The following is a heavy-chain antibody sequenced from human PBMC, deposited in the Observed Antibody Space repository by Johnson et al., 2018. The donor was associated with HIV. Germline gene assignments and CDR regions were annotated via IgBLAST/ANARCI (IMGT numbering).Heavy chain of an antibody. D-gene: IGHD2-15*01. CDR3: ARSKDCSVGTCPDGFDI. Sequence: QVQLVESGGGLVKPGGSLRLSCVASGFTFSDYYMSWIRQAPGKGLEWVSYISGSGGTIYSADSVKGRFTTSRDNAKKSLYLQMNSLRAEDTAVYYCARSKDCSVGTCPDGFDIWCQGTMVIVSS. CDR1: GFTFSDYY. J-gene: IGHJ3*02. V-gene: IGHV3-11*04. CDR2: ISGSGGTI.